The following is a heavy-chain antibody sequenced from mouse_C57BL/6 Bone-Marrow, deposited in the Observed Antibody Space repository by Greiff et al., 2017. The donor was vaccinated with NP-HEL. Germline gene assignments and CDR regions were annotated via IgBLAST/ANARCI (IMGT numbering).Heavy chain of an antibody. CDR1: GFTFSDAW. Sequence: EVKLVESGGGLVQPGGSMKLSCAASGFTFSDAWMDWVRQSPEKGLEWVAEIRNKANNHATYYAESVKGRFTISRDDSKSSVYLQMNSLRAEDTGIYYCTRPGMITRYAMDYWGQGTSVTVSS. CDR3: TRPGMITRYAMDY. D-gene: IGHD2-4*01. CDR2: IRNKANNHAT. V-gene: IGHV6-6*01. J-gene: IGHJ4*01.